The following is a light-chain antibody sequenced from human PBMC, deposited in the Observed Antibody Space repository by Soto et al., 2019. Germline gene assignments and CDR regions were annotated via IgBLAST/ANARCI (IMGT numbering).Light chain of an antibody. Sequence: QSALTQPASVSGSPGQSITISCTGTSSEVGGYNFVSWYQQHPGKVPKLMIYDVSKRPSGVSNRFSASKSGNTASLTISGLKAEDEDDYYCSSYTSSASVVFGGGTKLTVL. CDR2: DVS. J-gene: IGLJ2*01. CDR1: SSEVGGYNF. V-gene: IGLV2-14*01. CDR3: SSYTSSASVV.